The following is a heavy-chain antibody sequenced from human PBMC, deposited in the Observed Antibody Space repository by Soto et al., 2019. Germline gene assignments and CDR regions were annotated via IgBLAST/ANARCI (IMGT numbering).Heavy chain of an antibody. Sequence: GGSLRLSCAASGFTFSSYAMSWVRQAPGKGLEWVSAISGSGGSTYYADSVKGRFTISRDNSKNTLYLQMNSLRAEDTAVYYCAKDEWADPGYSSGIDYWGQGTLVTVSS. CDR3: AKDEWADPGYSSGIDY. V-gene: IGHV3-23*01. D-gene: IGHD6-19*01. J-gene: IGHJ4*02. CDR1: GFTFSSYA. CDR2: ISGSGGST.